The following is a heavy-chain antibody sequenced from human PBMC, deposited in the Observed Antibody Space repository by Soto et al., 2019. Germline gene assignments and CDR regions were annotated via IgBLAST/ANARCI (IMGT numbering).Heavy chain of an antibody. CDR3: AKGGEMATITYYYYYGMDV. CDR1: GFTFSSYA. J-gene: IGHJ6*02. Sequence: GGSLRLSCAASGFTFSSYAMSWVRQAPGKGLEWVSAISGSGGRTYYADSVKGRLTISRDNSKNTLYLQMNSLRAEDTAVYYCAKGGEMATITYYYYYGMDVWGQGTTVTVSS. CDR2: ISGSGGRT. D-gene: IGHD5-12*01. V-gene: IGHV3-23*01.